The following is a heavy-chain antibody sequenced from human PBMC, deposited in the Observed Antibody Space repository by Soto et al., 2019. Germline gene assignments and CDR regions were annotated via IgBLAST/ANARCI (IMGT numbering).Heavy chain of an antibody. J-gene: IGHJ4*02. CDR3: ARLPPHIDGSYLEPFDY. CDR1: GYSFTSYW. CDR2: IYPGDSDT. Sequence: GESLKISCKGSGYSFTSYWIGWVRQMPGKGLEWMGIIYPGDSDTRYSPSFQGQVTISADKSISTAYLQWSSLKASDTAMYYCARLPPHIDGSYLEPFDYWGQGTLVTVSS. D-gene: IGHD1-26*01. V-gene: IGHV5-51*01.